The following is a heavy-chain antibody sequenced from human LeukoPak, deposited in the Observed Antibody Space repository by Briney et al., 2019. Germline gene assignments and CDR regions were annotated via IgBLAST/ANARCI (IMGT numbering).Heavy chain of an antibody. CDR3: ARVRGGGSYFDY. V-gene: IGHV1-46*01. D-gene: IGHD1-26*01. J-gene: IGHJ4*02. CDR1: GYTFTSYY. Sequence: ASVKVSCTASGYTFTSYYMHWVRQAPGQGLEWMGIINPSGGSTSYTQKLQDRVIMTRDTSTSTVYMELSSLGSKDTAVYYCARVRGGGSYFDYWGQGTLVTVSS. CDR2: INPSGGST.